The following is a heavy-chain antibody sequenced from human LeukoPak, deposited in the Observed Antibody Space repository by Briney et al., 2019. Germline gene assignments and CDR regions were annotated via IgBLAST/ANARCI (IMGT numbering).Heavy chain of an antibody. CDR1: GGSFSGYY. D-gene: IGHD2-15*01. CDR3: ASWYCSGGSCQPFDI. CDR2: INHSGST. V-gene: IGHV4-34*01. Sequence: SETLSLTCAVYGGSFSGYYWSWIRQPPGKGLEWIGEINHSGSTNYNPSLKSRVTISVDTSKNQFSLKLSSVTAADTAVYYCASWYCSGGSCQPFDIWGQGTMVTVSS. J-gene: IGHJ3*02.